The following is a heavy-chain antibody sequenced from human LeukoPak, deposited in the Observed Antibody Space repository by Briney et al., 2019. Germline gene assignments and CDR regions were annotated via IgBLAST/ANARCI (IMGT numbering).Heavy chain of an antibody. J-gene: IGHJ4*02. CDR2: ISAYNGNT. CDR1: GYTFTSYG. CDR3: ARAGPTYYDFWSGYYMEYYFDY. Sequence: ASVKVSCKASGYTFTSYGISWVRQAPGQGLEWMGWISAYNGNTNYAQKLQGRVTMTTDTSTSTACMELRSLRSDDTAVYYCARAGPTYYDFWSGYYMEYYFDYWGQGTLVTVSS. D-gene: IGHD3-3*01. V-gene: IGHV1-18*01.